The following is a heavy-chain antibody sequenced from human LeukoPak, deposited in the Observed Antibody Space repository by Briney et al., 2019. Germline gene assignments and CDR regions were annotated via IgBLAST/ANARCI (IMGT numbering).Heavy chain of an antibody. D-gene: IGHD4-17*01. CDR1: GGSISGGAYY. V-gene: IGHV4-30-4*01. Sequence: PSETLSLTCTVSGGSISGGAYYWSWTRQPPGTGLEWIGYIYYSGSTYYNPSLKSRVTISVDTSKNQFSLKLSSVTAADTAVYYCARDPYGDYSPIDIWGQGTMVTVSS. CDR3: ARDPYGDYSPIDI. J-gene: IGHJ3*02. CDR2: IYYSGST.